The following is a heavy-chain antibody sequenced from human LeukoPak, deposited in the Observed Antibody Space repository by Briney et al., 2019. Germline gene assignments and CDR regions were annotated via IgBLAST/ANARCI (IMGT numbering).Heavy chain of an antibody. CDR1: GDSISSTSYY. V-gene: IGHV4-39*01. J-gene: IGHJ4*01. Sequence: SETLSLTCTVSGDSISSTSYYWDWIRQPPGKGLEWIGSIYNSGTTYYNPSLKSRVTISVDTSKNQFSLKVSSVTAADTAVYYCASRVYGLGSFNYWGQGTMVTVSS. D-gene: IGHD3-10*01. CDR2: IYNSGTT. CDR3: ASRVYGLGSFNY.